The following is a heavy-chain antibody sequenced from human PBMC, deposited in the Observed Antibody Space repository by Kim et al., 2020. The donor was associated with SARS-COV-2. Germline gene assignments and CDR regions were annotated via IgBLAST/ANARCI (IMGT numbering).Heavy chain of an antibody. CDR2: K. V-gene: IGHV3-30*01. J-gene: IGHJ4*02. Sequence: KYYADSVKGRFTISRDNSKNTLYLQMNSLRAEDTAVYYCARDKDRGYFDYWGQGTLVTVSS. D-gene: IGHD2-15*01. CDR3: ARDKDRGYFDY.